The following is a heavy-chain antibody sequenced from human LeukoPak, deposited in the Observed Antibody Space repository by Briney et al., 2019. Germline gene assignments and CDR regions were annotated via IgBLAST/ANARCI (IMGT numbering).Heavy chain of an antibody. CDR1: GDSINYYY. CDR2: FYYNGVT. D-gene: IGHD5-18*01. J-gene: IGHJ4*02. Sequence: SETPSLTCSDSGDSINYYYWSWIRQPPGKGLGWIGYFYYNGVTNNNPSLKSRLTISVDTSKNQFTLKLNSVTAADTALHYCARAQRGYSFVFDLWGLGTLATVSS. CDR3: ARAQRGYSFVFDL. V-gene: IGHV4-59*01.